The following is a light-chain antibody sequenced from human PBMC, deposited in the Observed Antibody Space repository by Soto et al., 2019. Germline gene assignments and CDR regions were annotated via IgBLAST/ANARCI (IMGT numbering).Light chain of an antibody. Sequence: EIVMTQSPATLSVSPGERATLSCRASQNVSSNLAWYQQKPVQAPRLLIYGASTRATGIPARFSGSGSETEFTLTISSLQSEDFAVYYCQQYNNWPPEITFGQGTRLEIK. J-gene: IGKJ5*01. V-gene: IGKV3-15*01. CDR2: GAS. CDR1: QNVSSN. CDR3: QQYNNWPPEIT.